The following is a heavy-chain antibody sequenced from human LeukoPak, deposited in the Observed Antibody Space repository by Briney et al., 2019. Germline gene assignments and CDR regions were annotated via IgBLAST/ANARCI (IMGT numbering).Heavy chain of an antibody. CDR2: INHSGST. CDR1: GGSFSGYY. D-gene: IGHD3-10*01. J-gene: IGHJ3*02. CDR3: ARFTMVRGVDAFDI. Sequence: PSETLSLTCAVYGGSFSGYYWSWIRQPPGKGLEWIGEINHSGSTNYNPSLKSRVTISVDTSKNQFSLKLSSVTAADTAVYYCARFTMVRGVDAFDIWGQGTMVTVSS. V-gene: IGHV4-34*01.